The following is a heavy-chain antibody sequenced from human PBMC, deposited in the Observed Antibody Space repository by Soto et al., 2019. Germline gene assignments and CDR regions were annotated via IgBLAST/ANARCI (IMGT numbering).Heavy chain of an antibody. D-gene: IGHD2-2*01. CDR3: AKAPDIVVVPAHSYYYMDV. Sequence: GGSLRLSCAASGFTFSSYAMSWVRQAPGKGLEWVSAISGSGGSTYYADSVKGRFTISRDNSKNTLYLQMNSLRAEDTAVYYCAKAPDIVVVPAHSYYYMDVWGKGTTVTVSS. CDR1: GFTFSSYA. CDR2: ISGSGGST. J-gene: IGHJ6*03. V-gene: IGHV3-23*01.